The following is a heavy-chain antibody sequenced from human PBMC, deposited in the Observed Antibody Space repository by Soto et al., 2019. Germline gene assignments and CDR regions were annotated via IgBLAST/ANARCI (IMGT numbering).Heavy chain of an antibody. V-gene: IGHV1-18*01. CDR1: GYTFTSYG. CDR3: ARVRCSGGSCFRYYYYGMDV. D-gene: IGHD2-15*01. J-gene: IGHJ6*02. CDR2: ISAYNGNT. Sequence: ASVKVSCKASGYTFTSYGISWVRQAPGQGLEWMGWISAYNGNTNYAQKLQGRVTMTTDTSTSTAYMELRSLRSDDTAVYYCARVRCSGGSCFRYYYYGMDVWGQGTTVTVSS.